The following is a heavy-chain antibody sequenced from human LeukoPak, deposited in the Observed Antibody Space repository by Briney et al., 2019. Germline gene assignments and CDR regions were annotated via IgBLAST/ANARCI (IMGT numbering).Heavy chain of an antibody. CDR2: FFQTEKS. D-gene: IGHD3-10*02. CDR1: GHSTTRGYY. V-gene: IGHV4-38-2*01. CDR3: ARVLPVPYLLDS. Sequence: SETLSLTCGISGHSTTRGYYWAWFRQSPGKGPEWIATFFQTEKSFYNASPESRVILSLDPSKTQFSLNLASVTAADTAVYYCARVLPVPYLLDSWGQGTHVAVSS. J-gene: IGHJ4*02.